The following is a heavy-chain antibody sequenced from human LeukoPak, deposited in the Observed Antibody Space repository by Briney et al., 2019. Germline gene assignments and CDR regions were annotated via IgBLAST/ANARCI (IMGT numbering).Heavy chain of an antibody. Sequence: SETLSLTCTVSGGSISSSSYYWGWIRQPPGKGLEWIGSIYYSGSTYYNPSLKSRVTISVDTSKNQFSLKLSSVTAADTAVYYCATQGLEYQLLREFDYWGQGTLVTVSS. CDR3: ATQGLEYQLLREFDY. D-gene: IGHD2-2*01. V-gene: IGHV4-39*01. CDR2: IYYSGST. J-gene: IGHJ4*02. CDR1: GGSISSSSYY.